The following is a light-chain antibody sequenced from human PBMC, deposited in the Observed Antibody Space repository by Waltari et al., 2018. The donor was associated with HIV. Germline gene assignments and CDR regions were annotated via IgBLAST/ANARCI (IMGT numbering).Light chain of an antibody. Sequence: DIEMTQSPSSLSASVGDTVTITCRASQDITSSLAWYQQKAGKAPNLLLYAASRLESGVPSRFSGSGSGTDYTLTINSLQSEDFATYYCQQYDRTPWTCGQGTKVEIK. CDR2: AAS. CDR3: QQYDRTPWT. V-gene: IGKV1-NL1*01. J-gene: IGKJ1*01. CDR1: QDITSS.